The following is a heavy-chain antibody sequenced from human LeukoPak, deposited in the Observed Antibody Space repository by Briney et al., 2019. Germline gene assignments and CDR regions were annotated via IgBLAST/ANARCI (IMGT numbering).Heavy chain of an antibody. D-gene: IGHD3-22*01. CDR2: MNPNSGNT. V-gene: IGHV1-8*01. J-gene: IGHJ4*02. CDR1: GYTFTSYD. CDR3: ARGARFITMIVVVINSYYFDY. Sequence: GASVKVSCKASGYTFTSYDINWVRQATGQGLEWMGWMNPNSGNTGYAQKFQGRVTMTRNTSISTAYMELSSLRSEDTAVYYCARGARFITMIVVVINSYYFDYWGQGILVTVSS.